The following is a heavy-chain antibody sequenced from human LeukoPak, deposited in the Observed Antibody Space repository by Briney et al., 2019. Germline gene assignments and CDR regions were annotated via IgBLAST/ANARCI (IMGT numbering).Heavy chain of an antibody. CDR3: ARVPDYYGSGSYSALDY. D-gene: IGHD3-10*01. CDR2: IYYSGST. V-gene: IGHV4-59*01. CDR1: GGSISSYY. J-gene: IGHJ4*02. Sequence: SETLSLTCTVSGGSISSYYWSWLRQPPGKGLEWIGYIYYSGSTNYNPSLKSRVTISVDTSKNQFSLKLSSVTAADTAVYYCARVPDYYGSGSYSALDYWGQGTLVTVSS.